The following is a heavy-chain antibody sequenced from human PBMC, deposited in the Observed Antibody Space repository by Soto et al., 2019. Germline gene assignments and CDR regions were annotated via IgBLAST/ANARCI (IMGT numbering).Heavy chain of an antibody. V-gene: IGHV4-39*01. Sequence: QLQLQESGPGLVKPSETLSLTCTVSGGSISSSSYYWGWIRQPPGKGLEWIGSIYYSGSTYYNPSLKSRVTISVDTSKNQFSLKLSSVTAADTAVYYCARLINTPVDAFDIWGQGTMVTVSS. CDR3: ARLINTPVDAFDI. CDR2: IYYSGST. D-gene: IGHD3-22*01. CDR1: GGSISSSSYY. J-gene: IGHJ3*02.